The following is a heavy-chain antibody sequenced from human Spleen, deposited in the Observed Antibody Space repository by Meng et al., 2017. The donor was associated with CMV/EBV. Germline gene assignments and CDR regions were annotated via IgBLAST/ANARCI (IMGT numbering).Heavy chain of an antibody. CDR3: ARSVCSSTSCYYYGMDV. D-gene: IGHD2-2*01. Sequence: SVKVSCKASAGSFSSYTFNWVRQAPGQGLEWMGRVVPMDGLTNYAQKFQGRVTMTADTSTRTTYMELSRLRSDDTAVYYCARSVCSSTSCYYYGMDVWGQGTTVTVSS. J-gene: IGHJ6*02. CDR1: AGSFSSYT. V-gene: IGHV1-69*02. CDR2: VVPMDGLT.